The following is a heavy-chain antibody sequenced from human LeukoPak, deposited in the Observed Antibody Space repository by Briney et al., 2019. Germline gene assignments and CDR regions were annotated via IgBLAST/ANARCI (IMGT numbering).Heavy chain of an antibody. CDR1: GFTFDDYA. J-gene: IGHJ4*02. D-gene: IGHD3-16*01. Sequence: GGSLRLSCAASGFTFDDYAMHWVRQAPGKCLEWVSLISGGGGSTYYADSVKGRFTISRDNSKNSLYLQMNSLRTEDTALYYCSKDRSQFGGFDYWGQGTLVTVSS. CDR3: SKDRSQFGGFDY. V-gene: IGHV3-43*02. CDR2: ISGGGGST.